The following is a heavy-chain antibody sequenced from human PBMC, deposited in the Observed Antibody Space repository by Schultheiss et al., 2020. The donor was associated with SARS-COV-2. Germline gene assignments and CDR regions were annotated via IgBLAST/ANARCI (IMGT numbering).Heavy chain of an antibody. CDR3: ARADSSSSFDY. V-gene: IGHV4-34*01. CDR2: INHSGST. CDR1: GGSFSGYY. Sequence: SETLSLTCAVYGGSFSGYYWSWIRQPPGKGLEWIGEINHSGSTNYNPFPKSRVTISVDTSKNQFSLKLSSVTTADTAVYYCARADSSSSFDYWGQGTLVTVSS. D-gene: IGHD6-13*01. J-gene: IGHJ4*02.